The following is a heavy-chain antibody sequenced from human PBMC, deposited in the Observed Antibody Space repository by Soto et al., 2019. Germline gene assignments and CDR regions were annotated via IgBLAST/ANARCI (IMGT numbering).Heavy chain of an antibody. J-gene: IGHJ4*02. D-gene: IGHD5-12*01. Sequence: EVQLVESGGGSVQPGRSLRLSCAASGFSFDDYGMHWVRQCPGKGLEWFSGISWNSGDIYYADSVKGRFTISRDNAKRSLYLQMNSLRTEDTALYLCAKDNDLDRVGPFGSWGKGILVTVSS. CDR1: GFSFDDYG. CDR3: AKDNDLDRVGPFGS. V-gene: IGHV3-9*01. CDR2: ISWNSGDI.